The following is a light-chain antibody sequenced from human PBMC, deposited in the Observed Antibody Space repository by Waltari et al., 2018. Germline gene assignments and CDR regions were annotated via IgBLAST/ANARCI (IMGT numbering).Light chain of an antibody. CDR3: CSYAGSSTSV. CDR1: SSDVGSDNL. Sequence: QSALTQPASVSGSPGQSITISCTGTSSDVGSDNLVSWYQQHPGKAPKLIIYEGSKRPSGGFNRFSGSKSGNPASLTISGLQAEDEADYYCCSYAGSSTSVFGGGTKLTVL. V-gene: IGLV2-23*01. J-gene: IGLJ2*01. CDR2: EGS.